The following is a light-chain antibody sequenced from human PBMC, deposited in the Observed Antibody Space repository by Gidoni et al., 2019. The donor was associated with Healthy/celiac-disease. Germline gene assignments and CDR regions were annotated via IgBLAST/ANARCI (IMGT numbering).Light chain of an antibody. CDR3: AAWDDSLNGWV. V-gene: IGLV1-44*01. CDR2: SNN. CDR1: SSNIGSNT. Sequence: QSVLTHPPSASGTPGQRVTISCSGSSSNIGSNTVNWYQQLPGTAPKLLIYSNNQRPSGVPDRFSGSKSGTSASLAISGLQSEDEGDYYCAAWDDSLNGWVFGGGTKLTVL. J-gene: IGLJ3*02.